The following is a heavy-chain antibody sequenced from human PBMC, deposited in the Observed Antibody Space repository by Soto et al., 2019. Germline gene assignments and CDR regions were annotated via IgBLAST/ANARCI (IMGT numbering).Heavy chain of an antibody. Sequence: QITLKESGPTLVKPTQTLTLTCTFSGFSLSASGVGVGWIRQPPGKALEWLALIYWDDDKRYRPSLKSRRTITKAPPKNQVVLKMTNVDAVDTATYYCALPYSSLSWVGVDYWGQGTLVTVSS. CDR3: ALPYSSLSWVGVDY. V-gene: IGHV2-5*02. J-gene: IGHJ4*02. CDR2: IYWDDDK. D-gene: IGHD6-6*01. CDR1: GFSLSASGVG.